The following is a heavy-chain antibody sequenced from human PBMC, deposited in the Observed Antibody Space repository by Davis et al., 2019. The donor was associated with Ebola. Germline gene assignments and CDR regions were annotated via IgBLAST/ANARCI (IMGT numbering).Heavy chain of an antibody. CDR2: IKQDGSEK. Sequence: PGGSLRLSCAASGFTFSSYWMSWVRQAPGKGLEWVANIKQDGSEKYYADSVKGRFTISRDNSKNSLYLQMNSLRDEDTAVYYCAREGYYDSSGYSFEVIDYWGQGTLVTVSS. CDR3: AREGYYDSSGYSFEVIDY. CDR1: GFTFSSYW. J-gene: IGHJ4*02. D-gene: IGHD3-22*01. V-gene: IGHV3-7*01.